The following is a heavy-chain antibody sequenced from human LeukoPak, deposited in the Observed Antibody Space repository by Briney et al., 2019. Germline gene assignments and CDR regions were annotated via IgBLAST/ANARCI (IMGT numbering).Heavy chain of an antibody. CDR3: AISWGAASADASDI. J-gene: IGHJ3*02. D-gene: IGHD1-26*01. Sequence: KPSETLSLTCAVYGGSFSGYYWSWIRQPPGKGLEWIGEINHSGSTNYNPSLKSRVTISVDTSKNQFSLKLSSVTAADTAVYYCAISWGAASADASDIWGQGTMVTVSS. CDR2: INHSGST. CDR1: GGSFSGYY. V-gene: IGHV4-34*01.